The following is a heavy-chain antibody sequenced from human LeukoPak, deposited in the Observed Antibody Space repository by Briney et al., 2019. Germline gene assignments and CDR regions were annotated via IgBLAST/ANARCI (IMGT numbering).Heavy chain of an antibody. CDR3: ARASITMIVVVIPGGAFDI. J-gene: IGHJ3*02. Sequence: ASVKVSCKASGDTFSNYIINWVRQAPGQGLEWMGGILPGKENYPEKFQGRVTITADESTSTAYMELSSLRSEDTAVYYCARASITMIVVVIPGGAFDIWGQGTMVTVSS. D-gene: IGHD3-22*01. CDR1: GDTFSNYI. CDR2: ILPGKE. V-gene: IGHV1-69*13.